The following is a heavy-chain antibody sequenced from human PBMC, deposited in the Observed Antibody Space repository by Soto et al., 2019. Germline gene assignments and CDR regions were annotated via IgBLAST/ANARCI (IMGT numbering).Heavy chain of an antibody. CDR1: GYTFTDYY. CDR3: ARGVSGWSPFDL. V-gene: IGHV1-2*04. J-gene: IGHJ4*02. CDR2: INPNSGVT. Sequence: VKVSCKTSGYTFTDYYVHWVRQAPGQGLEWMGWINPNSGVTNYAQKFQGWVTLTRDASVATAYMELNSLKSDDTAVFFCARGVSGWSPFDLWGQGTLVTVSS. D-gene: IGHD6-19*01.